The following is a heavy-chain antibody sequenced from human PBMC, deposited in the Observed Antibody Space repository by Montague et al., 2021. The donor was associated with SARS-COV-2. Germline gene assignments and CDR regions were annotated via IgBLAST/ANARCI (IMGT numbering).Heavy chain of an antibody. CDR2: ISYDGSNK. V-gene: IGHV3-30*04. D-gene: IGHD5-12*01. CDR1: GFTFSSYA. J-gene: IGHJ6*02. CDR3: ARDWDGYDLDYGMDV. Sequence: SLRLSFAASGFTFSSYAMHWVRQAPGKGLEWVAVISYDGSNKYYVDSVKGRFTISRDNSKNTLYLQMNSPRAEDTAVYYRARDWDGYDLDYGMDVWGQGTTVTVSS.